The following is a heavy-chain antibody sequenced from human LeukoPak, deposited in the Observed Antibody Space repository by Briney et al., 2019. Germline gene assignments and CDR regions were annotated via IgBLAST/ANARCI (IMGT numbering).Heavy chain of an antibody. J-gene: IGHJ3*02. CDR1: GFTFDDYA. CDR2: ISWNSGSI. D-gene: IGHD3-10*01. CDR3: ARDEVLLWFGELLGAFDI. Sequence: GGSLRLSCAASGFTFDDYAMHWVRQAPGKGLEWVSGISWNSGSIGYADSVKGRFTISRDNAKNSLYLQMNSLRAEDTAVYYCARDEVLLWFGELLGAFDIWGQGTMVTVSS. V-gene: IGHV3-9*01.